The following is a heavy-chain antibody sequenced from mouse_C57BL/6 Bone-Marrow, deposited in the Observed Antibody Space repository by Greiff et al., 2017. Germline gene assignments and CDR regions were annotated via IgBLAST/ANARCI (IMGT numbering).Heavy chain of an antibody. Sequence: VKLMESGAELVRPGASVTLSCKASGYTFTDYEMHWVKQTPVHGLEWIGAIDPETGGTAYNQKFKGKAILTADKSSSTAYMELRSLTSEDSAVYYCTSSYCAMDYWGQGTSVTVSS. CDR1: GYTFTDYE. CDR3: TSSYCAMDY. CDR2: IDPETGGT. J-gene: IGHJ4*01. V-gene: IGHV1-15*01.